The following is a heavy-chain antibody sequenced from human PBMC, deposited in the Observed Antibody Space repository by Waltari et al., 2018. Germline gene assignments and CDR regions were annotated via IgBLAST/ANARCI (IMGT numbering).Heavy chain of an antibody. Sequence: EVQVVESGADLVQPGGSLSLSCAASGFTFSNSWMSWVRQAPGKGLEWVARIKRKADGETADYAASVKGRFTISRDDSKNTLYLQMNSLKTEDTAVYYCTTDKGSSSGWLAYFEFWGQGALVTVSS. CDR3: TTDKGSSSGWLAYFEF. CDR1: GFTFSNSW. V-gene: IGHV3-15*01. D-gene: IGHD6-25*01. J-gene: IGHJ1*01. CDR2: IKRKADGETA.